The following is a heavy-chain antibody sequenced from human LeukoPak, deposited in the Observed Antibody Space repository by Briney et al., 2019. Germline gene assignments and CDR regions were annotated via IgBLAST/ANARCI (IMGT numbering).Heavy chain of an antibody. Sequence: RSETLSLTCTVSGGSISSYYWSWIRQPPGKGLEWIGSIYYSGSTYYNPSLKSRVTISVDTSKNQFSLKLSSVTAADTAVYYCARDKELLSDWGQGTLVTVSS. CDR3: ARDKELLSD. D-gene: IGHD1-26*01. CDR1: GGSISSYY. V-gene: IGHV4-59*12. J-gene: IGHJ4*02. CDR2: IYYSGST.